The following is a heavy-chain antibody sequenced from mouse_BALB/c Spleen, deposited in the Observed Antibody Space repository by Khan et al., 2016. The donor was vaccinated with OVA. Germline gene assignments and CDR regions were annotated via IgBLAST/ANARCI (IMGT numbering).Heavy chain of an antibody. V-gene: IGHV2-6-1*01. Sequence: VQLKESGPGLVAPSQSLSITCTISGFSLTSFGVHWVRQPPGKGLEWLVVIWSDGSTTYNSALKSRLSISKDNSKSQVFLKMNGLQTDDTAMYSCARGYYGYVPYFDYWGQGTTLTVSS. CDR3: ARGYYGYVPYFDY. D-gene: IGHD1-2*01. CDR2: IWSDGST. CDR1: GFSLTSFG. J-gene: IGHJ2*01.